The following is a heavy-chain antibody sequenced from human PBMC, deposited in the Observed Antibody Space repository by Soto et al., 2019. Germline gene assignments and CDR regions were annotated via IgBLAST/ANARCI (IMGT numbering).Heavy chain of an antibody. Sequence: EVQLVESGGGLVQPGGSLRLSCAASGFTFSSYSMNWVRQAPGKGLEWVSYISSSSSTIYYADSVKGRFTISGDNAKNSLYLQMNSLRDEDTAVYYCARDPSLARVGATHFDYWGQGTLVTVSS. CDR1: GFTFSSYS. CDR3: ARDPSLARVGATHFDY. V-gene: IGHV3-48*02. D-gene: IGHD1-26*01. J-gene: IGHJ4*02. CDR2: ISSSSSTI.